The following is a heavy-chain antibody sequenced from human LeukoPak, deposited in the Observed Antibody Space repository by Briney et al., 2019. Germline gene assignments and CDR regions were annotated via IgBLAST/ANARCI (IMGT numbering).Heavy chain of an antibody. V-gene: IGHV3-23*01. CDR1: GFTFSSYA. J-gene: IGHJ4*02. D-gene: IGHD3-22*01. CDR2: ISGSGGST. Sequence: PGGSLRLSCAASGFTFSSYAMSWVHQAPGKGLEWVSAISGSGGSTYYADSVKGRFTISRDNSKNTLYLQMNSLRAEDTAVYYCAKDTSPYYYDSSGLDYWGQGTLVTVSS. CDR3: AKDTSPYYYDSSGLDY.